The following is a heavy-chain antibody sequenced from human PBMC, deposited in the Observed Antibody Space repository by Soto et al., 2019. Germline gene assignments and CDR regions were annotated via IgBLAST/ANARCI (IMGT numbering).Heavy chain of an antibody. CDR2: ISANSGNT. D-gene: IGHD2-21*02. CDR3: ARGGHVVVVTAAFDY. V-gene: IGHV1-18*01. J-gene: IGHJ4*02. Sequence: ASVKVSCTASGYTFSSYHISWVRQAPGQGLEWMGWISANSGNTNYAQKLQGRVTMTTDTSTSTAYMEVTRLRSEDTAVYYCARGGHVVVVTAAFDYWGQGTLVTVSS. CDR1: GYTFSSYH.